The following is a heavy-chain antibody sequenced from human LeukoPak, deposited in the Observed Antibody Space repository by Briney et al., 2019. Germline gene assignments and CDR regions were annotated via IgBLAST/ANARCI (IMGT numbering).Heavy chain of an antibody. D-gene: IGHD3-22*01. V-gene: IGHV1-18*01. CDR1: GYTFTSYA. CDR2: ISAYNGNT. CDR3: ARQQYYYDSSGYLRYYFDY. Sequence: GASVKVSCKASGYTFTSYAMHWVRQAPGQRLEWMGWISAYNGNTNYAQKLQGRVTMTTDTSTSTAYMELRSLRSDDTAVYYCARQQYYYDSSGYLRYYFDYWGQGTLVTVSS. J-gene: IGHJ4*02.